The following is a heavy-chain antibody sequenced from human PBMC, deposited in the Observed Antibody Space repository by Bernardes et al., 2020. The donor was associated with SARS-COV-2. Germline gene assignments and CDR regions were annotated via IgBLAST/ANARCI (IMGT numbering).Heavy chain of an antibody. Sequence: GGSLRLSCVASGLSRYWMHWVRQAPGKGLVWVARIEVDGSRIDHAESVRGRFSISRDNAKNTLYLQMNSLRAEDAAVYYCARGEWELYAFDIWGQGTMVTVSS. CDR1: GLSRYW. CDR2: IEVDGSRI. D-gene: IGHD1-26*01. J-gene: IGHJ3*02. V-gene: IGHV3-74*01. CDR3: ARGEWELYAFDI.